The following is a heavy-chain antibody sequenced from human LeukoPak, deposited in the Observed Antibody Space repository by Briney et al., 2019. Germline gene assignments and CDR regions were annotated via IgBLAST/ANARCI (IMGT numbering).Heavy chain of an antibody. V-gene: IGHV3-7*01. Sequence: RGSLRLSCAASEFILSNWWMTWVRQAPGKGLEWVASIKPDGSENYYVDSVKGRFTVSRDNARSSLYLQMNSLRAEDTAVYYCARGHYGMDVWGQGTTVTVSS. CDR2: IKPDGSEN. J-gene: IGHJ6*02. CDR3: ARGHYGMDV. CDR1: EFILSNWW.